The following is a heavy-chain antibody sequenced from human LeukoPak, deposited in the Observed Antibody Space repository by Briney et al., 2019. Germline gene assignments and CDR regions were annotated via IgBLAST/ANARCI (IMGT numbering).Heavy chain of an antibody. CDR3: AKGCQCPSGLSSWFDP. D-gene: IGHD1-14*01. Sequence: GGSLRLSCAASGFTFSSYAMSWVRQAPGKGLEWVSSISGSGSNTYYADSVKGRFTISRDNSKNTLYVQMNSLRAEDTAVYYCAKGCQCPSGLSSWFDPRGQGTLVAVSS. V-gene: IGHV3-23*01. CDR2: ISGSGSNT. J-gene: IGHJ5*02. CDR1: GFTFSSYA.